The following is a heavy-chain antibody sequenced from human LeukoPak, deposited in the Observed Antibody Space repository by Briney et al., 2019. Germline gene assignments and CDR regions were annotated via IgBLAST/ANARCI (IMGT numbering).Heavy chain of an antibody. CDR2: IFYSGST. V-gene: IGHV4-59*08. J-gene: IGHJ4*02. CDR3: ARRDPGASPFDY. Sequence: SETLSLTCTVSGGSTSTYSWSWIRQPPGKGLEWIGYIFYSGSTNYNPSLKSRVTISVDTSKNQVSLKLSSVTAADTAVYYCARRDPGASPFDYWGQGTLVTVSS. CDR1: GGSTSTYS. D-gene: IGHD3-10*01.